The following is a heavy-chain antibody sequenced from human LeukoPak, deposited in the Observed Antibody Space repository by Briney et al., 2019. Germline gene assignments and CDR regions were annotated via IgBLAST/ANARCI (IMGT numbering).Heavy chain of an antibody. J-gene: IGHJ4*02. V-gene: IGHV3-33*01. CDR2: IWYDGSNK. D-gene: IGHD3-3*02. CDR1: GFTFSSYG. Sequence: GGSLRLSCAASGFTFSSYGMHWVRQAPGKGLEWVAFIWYDGSNKYYADSVKGRFTISRDNSKNTLYLQMNSLRAEDTAVYYCARDSISTLDYWGQGTLVTVSS. CDR3: ARDSISTLDY.